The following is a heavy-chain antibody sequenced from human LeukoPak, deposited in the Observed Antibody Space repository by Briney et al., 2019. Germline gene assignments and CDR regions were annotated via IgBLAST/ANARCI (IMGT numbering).Heavy chain of an antibody. J-gene: IGHJ4*02. CDR3: AKGSSSWYVSNFDY. V-gene: IGHV3-30*18. CDR1: GFTFRSYG. Sequence: GGSLRLSCEASGFTFRSYGMHWVRQAPGKGLEWVAVISYDGSNKYYADSVKGRFSISRDNSNNTLYLQVNSLRAEDTAVYYCAKGSSSWYVSNFDYWGQGALVTVSS. CDR2: ISYDGSNK. D-gene: IGHD6-13*01.